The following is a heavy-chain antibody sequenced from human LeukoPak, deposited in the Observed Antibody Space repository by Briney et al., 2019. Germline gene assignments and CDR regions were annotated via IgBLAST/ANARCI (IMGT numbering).Heavy chain of an antibody. CDR3: AKDGGYSGYDYSGPFDY. Sequence: GGSLRLSCEASGFTLSRYSMNWVRQVPGKGLEWVSSISSSSKHIYYGDSLKGRFTVSRDNTINSLYLQMNSLRAEDTAVYYCAKDGGYSGYDYSGPFDYWGQGTLVTVSS. V-gene: IGHV3-21*01. CDR2: ISSSSKHI. CDR1: GFTLSRYS. J-gene: IGHJ4*02. D-gene: IGHD5-12*01.